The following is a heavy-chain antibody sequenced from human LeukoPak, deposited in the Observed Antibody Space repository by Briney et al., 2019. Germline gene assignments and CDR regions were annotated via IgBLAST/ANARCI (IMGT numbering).Heavy chain of an antibody. CDR3: AGARDGYAYYFDY. V-gene: IGHV1-46*01. D-gene: IGHD5-24*01. J-gene: IGHJ4*02. Sequence: ASVTVSCKASGYTFTSYYMHWVRQAPGQGLEWMGIINPSGGSTSYAQKFQGRVTMTRDMSTSTVYMELSSLRSEDTAVYYCAGARDGYAYYFDYWGQGTLVTVSS. CDR2: INPSGGST. CDR1: GYTFTSYY.